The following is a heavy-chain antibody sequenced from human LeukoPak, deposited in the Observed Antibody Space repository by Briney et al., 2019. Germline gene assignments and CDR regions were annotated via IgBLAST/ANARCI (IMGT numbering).Heavy chain of an antibody. Sequence: GEPLQISCRGSGSFFTSYWIVGGRRMPEKGLGGLGAIFPGDSDTRYSPASQDEVSISADKSITTAYLQWSTLKASDTAMYYCARHRGGNGWVFDYWGQGALVTVSS. V-gene: IGHV5-51*01. J-gene: IGHJ4*02. D-gene: IGHD6-19*01. CDR1: GSFFTSYW. CDR2: IFPGDSDT. CDR3: ARHRGGNGWVFDY.